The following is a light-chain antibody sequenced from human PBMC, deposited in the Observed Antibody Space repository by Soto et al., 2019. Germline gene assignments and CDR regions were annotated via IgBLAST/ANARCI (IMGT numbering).Light chain of an antibody. CDR1: QSVRSSY. CDR2: GAS. J-gene: IGKJ1*01. V-gene: IGKV3-20*01. Sequence: EIVLTQSPGTLSLSPGERATLSCRASQSVRSSYLAWNQQKPGQAPRLLIYGASSRATGIPDRFSGSGSGIDFTLTICRLEPEDFAVYYCQQYGSSPTFGQGTKV. CDR3: QQYGSSPT.